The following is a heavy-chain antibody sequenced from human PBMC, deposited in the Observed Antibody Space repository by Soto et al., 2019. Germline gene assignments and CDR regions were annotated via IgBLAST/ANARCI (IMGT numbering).Heavy chain of an antibody. CDR2: IYYSGST. Sequence: SETLSLTCTVSGGSISSSSYYWGWIRQPPGKGLEWIGSIYYSGSTYYNPSLKSRVTISVDTSKNQFSLKLSSVTAADTAVYYCARHYYYDSSGYPNWLDPWGQGTLVTVSS. V-gene: IGHV4-39*01. CDR3: ARHYYYDSSGYPNWLDP. CDR1: GGSISSSSYY. J-gene: IGHJ5*02. D-gene: IGHD3-22*01.